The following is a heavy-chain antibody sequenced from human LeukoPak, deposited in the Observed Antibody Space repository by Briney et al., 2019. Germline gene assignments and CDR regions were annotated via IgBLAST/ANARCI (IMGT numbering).Heavy chain of an antibody. Sequence: GGSLRLSCAASGFTFSSYTMNWVRQAPGKGLEWVSSISSTSTYIHDADSVKGRFTIYRDNAKNSLYLQMNSLRVEDTAVYYCASLNNDDYWGQGTLVTVPS. CDR1: GFTFSSYT. D-gene: IGHD1-1*01. J-gene: IGHJ4*02. CDR2: ISSTSTYI. V-gene: IGHV3-21*01. CDR3: ASLNNDDY.